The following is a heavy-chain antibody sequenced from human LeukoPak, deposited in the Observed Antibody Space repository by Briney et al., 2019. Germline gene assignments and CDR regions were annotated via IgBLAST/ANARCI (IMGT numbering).Heavy chain of an antibody. Sequence: ASVKVSCKASGYTFTSYDINWVRQATGQGLEWMGWMNPNSGSKGYAQKFQGRVTMTRNTSISTAYMELSSLRSEDTAVYYCARGELRYFDWLLLPLLGAPLDYWGQGTLVTVSS. D-gene: IGHD3-9*01. CDR1: GYTFTSYD. CDR2: MNPNSGSK. J-gene: IGHJ4*02. CDR3: ARGELRYFDWLLLPLLGAPLDY. V-gene: IGHV1-8*01.